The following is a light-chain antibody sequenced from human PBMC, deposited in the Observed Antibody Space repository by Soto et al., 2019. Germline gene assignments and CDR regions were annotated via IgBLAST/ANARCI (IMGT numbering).Light chain of an antibody. V-gene: IGKV3-15*01. CDR3: QQYNSWPPLT. CDR1: QNIGRN. J-gene: IGKJ4*01. Sequence: EIVMTQSPATLSVSPGERATLSCSASQNIGRNLAWYQQKPGQAPRLLIYGASTRAAGIPVRFSGSGSGTEFIVTISSLQSEDFAVYYCQQYNSWPPLTFGGGTKVDIK. CDR2: GAS.